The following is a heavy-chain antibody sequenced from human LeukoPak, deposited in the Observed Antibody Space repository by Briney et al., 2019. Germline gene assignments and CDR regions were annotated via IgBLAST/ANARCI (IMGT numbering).Heavy chain of an antibody. CDR1: GGSISSGGYS. J-gene: IGHJ4*02. V-gene: IGHV4-30-2*01. CDR3: AREVAAAGLDY. CDR2: IYHSGST. Sequence: SQTLSLTCAVSGGSISSGGYSWSWIRQPPGTGLEWIGYIYHSGSTYYNPSLKSRVTISVDRSKNQSSLKLSSVTAADTAVYYCAREVAAAGLDYWGQGTLVTVSS. D-gene: IGHD6-13*01.